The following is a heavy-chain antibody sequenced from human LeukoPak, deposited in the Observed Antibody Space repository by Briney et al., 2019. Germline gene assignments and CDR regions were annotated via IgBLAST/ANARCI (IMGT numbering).Heavy chain of an antibody. Sequence: ASVKVSCKASGYIITAYHVHWVRQAPGQGLAWMGWINPPSGGTKYAQSFQGRVTMTSDTSVNTVYMELNSLTSDDTAVYYCARDQYQLLDLWGQGTTVAVAS. CDR3: ARDQYQLLDL. D-gene: IGHD2-2*01. CDR2: INPPSGGT. J-gene: IGHJ6*02. CDR1: GYIITAYH. V-gene: IGHV1-2*02.